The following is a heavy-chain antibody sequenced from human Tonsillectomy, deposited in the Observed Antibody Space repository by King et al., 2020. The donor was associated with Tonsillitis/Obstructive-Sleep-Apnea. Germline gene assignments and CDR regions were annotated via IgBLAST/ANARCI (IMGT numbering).Heavy chain of an antibody. CDR1: GGSISSYY. Sequence: QLQESGPGLVKPSETLSLTCTVSGGSISSYYWSWIRQSPGKGLEWIGYMYYSGSTNYNPSLKSRVTISGDTSKNQFSLKLSSVTAADTAVYYCARSGAGSYYDSSGYSDDAFDIWGQGTKVTVSS. CDR3: ARSGAGSYYDSSGYSDDAFDI. CDR2: MYYSGST. J-gene: IGHJ3*02. V-gene: IGHV4-59*08. D-gene: IGHD3-22*01.